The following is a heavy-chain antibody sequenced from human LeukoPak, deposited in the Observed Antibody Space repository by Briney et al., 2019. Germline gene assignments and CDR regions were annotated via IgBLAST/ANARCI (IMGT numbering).Heavy chain of an antibody. J-gene: IGHJ4*02. CDR2: IYSGGST. Sequence: GGSLRLSCAASGFTVSSNYMSWVRQAPGQGLEWVSVIYSGGSTYYADSVKGRFTISRDNSKNTLYLQMNSLRAEDTAVYYCARDPSGIAAAGYFDYWGQGTLVTVSS. D-gene: IGHD6-13*01. CDR3: ARDPSGIAAAGYFDY. CDR1: GFTVSSNY. V-gene: IGHV3-66*01.